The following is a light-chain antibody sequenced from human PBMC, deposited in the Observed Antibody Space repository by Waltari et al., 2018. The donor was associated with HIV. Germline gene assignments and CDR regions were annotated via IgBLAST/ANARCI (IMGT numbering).Light chain of an antibody. CDR1: ILGHTY. Sequence: SYELTQTPSVSVSPGQTVSITCSGDILGHTYASWYQQKPGQSPVLVIYEDTNRPSGIPERFSGSKSGKTATLTISGSQAMDEADYYCQTWDTTTAYVFGIGTKVTV. V-gene: IGLV3-1*01. J-gene: IGLJ1*01. CDR2: EDT. CDR3: QTWDTTTAYV.